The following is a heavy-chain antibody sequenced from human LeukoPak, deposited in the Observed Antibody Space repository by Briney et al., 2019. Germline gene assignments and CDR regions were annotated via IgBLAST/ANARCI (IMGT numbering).Heavy chain of an antibody. V-gene: IGHV3-48*04. D-gene: IGHD2-2*02. CDR2: ISSSSSTI. Sequence: GGSLRLSCAASGFTFSSYSMNWVRQAPGKGLEWVSYISSSSSTIYYADSAKGRFTISRDNAKNSLYLQMNSLRAEDTAVYYCVPIVGVPAAILPFDYWGQGTLVTVSS. CDR3: VPIVGVPAAILPFDY. J-gene: IGHJ4*02. CDR1: GFTFSSYS.